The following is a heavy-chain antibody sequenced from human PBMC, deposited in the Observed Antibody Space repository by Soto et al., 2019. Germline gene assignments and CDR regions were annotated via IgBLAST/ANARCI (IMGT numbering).Heavy chain of an antibody. V-gene: IGHV1-69*13. CDR2: IITIFGTA. D-gene: IGHD3-22*01. CDR1: GGTFSSYA. J-gene: IGHJ4*02. CDR3: ARAHSSGYYYGSDY. Sequence: SVKVSCKASGGTFSSYAISWVRQAPGQGLEWMGGIITIFGTANYAQKFQGRVTITADESTSTAYMELSSLRSEGTAVYYCARAHSSGYYYGSDYWGQGTLVTVSS.